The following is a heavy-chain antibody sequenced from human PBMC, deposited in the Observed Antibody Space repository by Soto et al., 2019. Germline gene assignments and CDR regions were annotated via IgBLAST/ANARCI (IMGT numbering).Heavy chain of an antibody. V-gene: IGHV4-34*01. CDR3: ARGVRGRIMITFGGPPVDY. Sequence: PSETXSLPCAVYGGSFSGYYWSWIRKQPGKGLEWIGEINHSGSTNYNPSLKSRVTISVDTSKNQFSLKLSSVTAADTAVYYCARGVRGRIMITFGGPPVDYWGQGALVTVSS. CDR2: INHSGST. CDR1: GGSFSGYY. D-gene: IGHD3-16*01. J-gene: IGHJ4*02.